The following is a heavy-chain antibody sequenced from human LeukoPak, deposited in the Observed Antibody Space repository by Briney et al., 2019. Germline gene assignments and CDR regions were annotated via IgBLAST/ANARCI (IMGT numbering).Heavy chain of an antibody. J-gene: IGHJ4*02. CDR3: ARDGMTGLYVY. CDR2: IKEDGSEK. Sequence: GGSLRLSCAASGFSFSSYWMSWVRQAPGKGLEWVANIKEDGSEKYYVDSVKGRFTISRDNAKNSLYLQMNSLRAEDTAVYYCARDGMTGLYVYWGRGTLVTVSS. D-gene: IGHD3-9*01. V-gene: IGHV3-7*03. CDR1: GFSFSSYW.